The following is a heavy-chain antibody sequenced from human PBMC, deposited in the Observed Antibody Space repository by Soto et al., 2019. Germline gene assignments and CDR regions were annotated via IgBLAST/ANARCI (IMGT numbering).Heavy chain of an antibody. D-gene: IGHD3-10*01. CDR3: ATFGVIGEPFDC. V-gene: IGHV4-30-4*01. CDR1: GGSLSSGDYY. J-gene: IGHJ4*02. CDR2: IYYSGST. Sequence: QVQLQESGPGLVKPSQTLSLTCTVSGGSLSSGDYYWSWIRQPPGKGLEWIGYIYYSGSTDYNPSLKSRVNISLDTSKNQFTLKLSSVTAADSAVYYCATFGVIGEPFDCWGQGTLVTVSS.